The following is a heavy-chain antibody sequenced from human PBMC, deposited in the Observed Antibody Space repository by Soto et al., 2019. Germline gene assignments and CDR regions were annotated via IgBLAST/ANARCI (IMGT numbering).Heavy chain of an antibody. CDR3: ASPGSWPYYSSGLDA. D-gene: IGHD1-26*01. CDR2: ISTYNGDT. Sequence: QVQLVQSGPEVRKPGASVKVSCEASGYTFTTSGISWVRQVPGQGLEWMGWISTYNGDTNSAQNFQGRVLMTADTSTGTAYMELMSLKSDDTAVYYFASPGSWPYYSSGLDAWGQGTTVTVSS. V-gene: IGHV1-18*01. CDR1: GYTFTTSG. J-gene: IGHJ6*02.